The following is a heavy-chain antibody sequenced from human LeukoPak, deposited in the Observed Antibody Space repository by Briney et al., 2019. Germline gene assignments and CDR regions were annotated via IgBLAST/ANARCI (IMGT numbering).Heavy chain of an antibody. Sequence: PGGSLRLSCAASGFTFSKAWMSWVRQAPGRGLEWVGRIESRSDGGTTEYAAPVKGRFTISRDDSRSTLYLQMNSLRAEDTAVYYCARGGTLDYYFDYWGQGTLVTVSS. CDR2: IESRSDGGTT. V-gene: IGHV3-15*04. J-gene: IGHJ4*02. CDR1: GFTFSKAW. CDR3: ARGGTLDYYFDY.